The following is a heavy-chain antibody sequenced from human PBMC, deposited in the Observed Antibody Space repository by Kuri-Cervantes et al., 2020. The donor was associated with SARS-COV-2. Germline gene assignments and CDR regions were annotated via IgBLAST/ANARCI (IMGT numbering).Heavy chain of an antibody. CDR2: INHSGST. D-gene: IGHD3-10*01. CDR1: GGSFSGYY. CDR3: ARGGTYYYGSGSYYRYYYYGMDV. J-gene: IGHJ6*02. V-gene: IGHV4-34*01. Sequence: SETLSLTCAVYGGSFSGYYWSWIRQPPGKGLEWIGEINHSGSTNYNPSLKSRVTISVDTSKNQFSLKLSSVTAADTAVYYCARGGTYYYGSGSYYRYYYYGMDVWGQGTTVTVSS.